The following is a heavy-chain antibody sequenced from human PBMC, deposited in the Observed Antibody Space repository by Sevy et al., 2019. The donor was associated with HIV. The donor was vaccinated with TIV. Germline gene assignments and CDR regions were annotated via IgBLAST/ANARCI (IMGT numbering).Heavy chain of an antibody. CDR3: ARDRRRGFYYDSSGYWTPLGY. CDR1: GYTFTGYY. J-gene: IGHJ4*02. V-gene: IGHV1-2*02. Sequence: ASVKVSCKASGYTFTGYYMHWVRQAPGQGLEWMGWINPNSGGTNYAQKFQGRVTMTRDTSISTAYMELSRLRSDDTAVYYCARDRRRGFYYDSSGYWTPLGYWGQGTLITVSS. CDR2: INPNSGGT. D-gene: IGHD3-22*01.